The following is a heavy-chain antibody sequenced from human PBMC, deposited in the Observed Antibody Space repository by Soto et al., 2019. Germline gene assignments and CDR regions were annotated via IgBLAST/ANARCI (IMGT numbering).Heavy chain of an antibody. CDR3: ARDQGSYYNSYFDY. Sequence: GGSLRLSCAASGFTVSSNYMSWVRQAPGKGLEWVSVIYSGGSTYYADSVKGRFTISRDNAKNSLYLQMNSLRAEDTALYYCARDQGSYYNSYFDYWGQGTLVTVSS. CDR1: GFTVSSNY. D-gene: IGHD3-10*01. J-gene: IGHJ4*02. V-gene: IGHV3-66*01. CDR2: IYSGGST.